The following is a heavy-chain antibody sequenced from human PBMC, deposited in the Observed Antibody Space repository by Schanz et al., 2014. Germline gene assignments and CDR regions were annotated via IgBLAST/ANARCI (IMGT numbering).Heavy chain of an antibody. V-gene: IGHV4-59*01. CDR3: ARDHVATTDYDYFFYYLDV. Sequence: QVQLEESGPGMVKPSETLSLNCTVSGGSFISYYWSWIRQPPGKGLEWIGYIYYSGDTNYNPSLKSRVTISVDTSKNQFSLNLISVTAADTAVYYCARDHVATTDYDYFFYYLDVWATGITVIVSS. CDR1: GGSFISYY. D-gene: IGHD1-1*01. CDR2: IYYSGDT. J-gene: IGHJ6*03.